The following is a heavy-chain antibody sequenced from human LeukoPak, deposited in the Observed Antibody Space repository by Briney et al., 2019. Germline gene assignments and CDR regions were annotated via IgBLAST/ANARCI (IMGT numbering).Heavy chain of an antibody. CDR1: GYTFTGYY. J-gene: IGHJ6*03. CDR2: INPNSGGT. Sequence: ASVKVSCKASGYTFTGYYMHWVRQAPGQGLEWMGWINPNSGGTNYAQKFQGRVTMTRDTSISTAYMELSRLRSDDTAVYYCARDPIVVVPAAMNYYYYYYMDVRGKGTTVTVSS. V-gene: IGHV1-2*02. CDR3: ARDPIVVVPAAMNYYYYYYMDV. D-gene: IGHD2-2*01.